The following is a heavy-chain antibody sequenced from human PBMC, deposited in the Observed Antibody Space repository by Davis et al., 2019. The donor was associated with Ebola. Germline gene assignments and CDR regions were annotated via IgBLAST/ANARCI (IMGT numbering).Heavy chain of an antibody. CDR1: GGSISSSSYY. J-gene: IGHJ5*02. D-gene: IGHD3/OR15-3a*01. CDR2: INHSGST. CDR3: ARESMAWEDWGFDP. V-gene: IGHV4-39*07. Sequence: SETLSLTCTVSGGSISSSSYYWGWIRQPPGKGLEWIGEINHSGSTNYNPSLKSRVTISVDTSKNQFSLKLSSVTAADTAVYYCARESMAWEDWGFDPWGQGTLVTVSS.